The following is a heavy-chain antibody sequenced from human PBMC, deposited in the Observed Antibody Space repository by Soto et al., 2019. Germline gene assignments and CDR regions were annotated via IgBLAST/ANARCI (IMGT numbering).Heavy chain of an antibody. V-gene: IGHV4-4*07. Sequence: NVTAGAITHTFWSCLRQPAGKGLEWIGYVYNSGSTNYSPSLKSRVTISEDTSKNQFSLRVTSMTAADTAVYDGARYHSAAAAGYSSDYWGPG. D-gene: IGHD6-13*01. CDR3: ARYHSAAAAGYSSDY. CDR1: AGAITHTF. J-gene: IGHJ4*02. CDR2: VYNSGST.